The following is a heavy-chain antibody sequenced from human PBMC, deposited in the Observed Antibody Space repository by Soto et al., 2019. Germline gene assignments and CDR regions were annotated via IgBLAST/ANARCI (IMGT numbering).Heavy chain of an antibody. CDR3: ARAKYYYGSGSYYMEYAGGRDNYYYYGMDV. CDR1: GYSFTSYW. J-gene: IGHJ6*02. CDR2: IYPGDSDT. Sequence: GESLKISCKGSGYSFTSYWIGWVRQMPGKGLEWMGIIYPGDSDTRYSPSFQGQVTISADKSISTAYLQWSSLKASDTAMYYCARAKYYYGSGSYYMEYAGGRDNYYYYGMDVWGQGTTVTVSS. V-gene: IGHV5-51*01. D-gene: IGHD3-10*01.